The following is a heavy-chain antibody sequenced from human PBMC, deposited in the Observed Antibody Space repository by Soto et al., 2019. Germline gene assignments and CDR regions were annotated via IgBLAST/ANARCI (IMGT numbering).Heavy chain of an antibody. J-gene: IGHJ4*02. CDR2: IYPGDSDS. D-gene: IGHD6-13*01. Sequence: DVQLVPSGAEVKEPGESLKISCKASGYSFSNYWIAWVRQMPGKGLEWMGIIYPGDSDSRYSPSFQGQVTISADMSITTAYLHWRSLKASDTSMFYCARSHSNSSNPFFDYWGQGALVTVSA. CDR3: ARSHSNSSNPFFDY. CDR1: GYSFSNYW. V-gene: IGHV5-51*03.